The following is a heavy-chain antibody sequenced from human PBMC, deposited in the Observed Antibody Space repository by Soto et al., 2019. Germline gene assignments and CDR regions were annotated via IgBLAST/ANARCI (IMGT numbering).Heavy chain of an antibody. CDR1: GFTFSSYA. D-gene: IGHD3-22*01. Sequence: GGSLRLSCAASGFTFSSYAMHWVRQAPGKGLEWVAVISYDGSNKYYADSVKGRFTISRDNSKNTLYLQMNSLRAEDTAVYYCARDQTYYYDSSGYPNLQYYGMDVWGQGTTVTVSS. J-gene: IGHJ6*02. V-gene: IGHV3-30-3*01. CDR3: ARDQTYYYDSSGYPNLQYYGMDV. CDR2: ISYDGSNK.